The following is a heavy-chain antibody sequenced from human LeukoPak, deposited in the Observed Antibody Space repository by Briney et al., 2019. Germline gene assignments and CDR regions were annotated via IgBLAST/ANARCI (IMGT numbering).Heavy chain of an antibody. J-gene: IGHJ4*02. Sequence: ASVKVSCKTSGYTFTDSYMFWVRQAPGQGLEWVGWIKFDNGGTNYAQKFHGRVTMTRDMSITTVYMELTSLISDDTATYYCATYKYASHNLDSWGQGTLVTVSS. V-gene: IGHV1-2*02. CDR2: IKFDNGGT. CDR3: ATYKYASHNLDS. D-gene: IGHD2-8*01. CDR1: GYTFTDSY.